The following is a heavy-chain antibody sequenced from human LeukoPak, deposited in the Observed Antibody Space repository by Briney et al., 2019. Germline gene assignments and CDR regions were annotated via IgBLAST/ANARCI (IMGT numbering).Heavy chain of an antibody. J-gene: IGHJ4*02. D-gene: IGHD3-22*01. CDR1: GFTFSSYA. CDR3: ARGTYYDSSGYYFFDY. Sequence: GGSLRLSCAASGFTFSSYAMHWVRQAPGKGLEYVSTISSNGGSTYYVNSVEGRFTISRDNSKNTLFLQMGSLRAEDMAVYYCARGTYYDSSGYYFFDYWGQGTLVTVSS. V-gene: IGHV3-64*01. CDR2: ISSNGGST.